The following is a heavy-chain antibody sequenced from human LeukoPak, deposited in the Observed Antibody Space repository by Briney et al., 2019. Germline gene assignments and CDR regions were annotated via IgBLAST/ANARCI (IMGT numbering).Heavy chain of an antibody. J-gene: IGHJ5*02. Sequence: GESLRLSCTASGLTVSTNYMNWVRQAPGKGLEWVSVIYSSGTTYYADPVKGRFTISRDKSKNTLYLQMNSLRPEDTAMYYCARLEVRGVIGPWGQGTLVAVSS. CDR1: GLTVSTNY. CDR2: IYSSGTT. V-gene: IGHV3-53*01. CDR3: ARLEVRGVIGP. D-gene: IGHD3-10*01.